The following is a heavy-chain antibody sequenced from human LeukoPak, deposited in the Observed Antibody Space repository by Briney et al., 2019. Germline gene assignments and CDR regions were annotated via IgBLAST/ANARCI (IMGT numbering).Heavy chain of an antibody. V-gene: IGHV3-23*01. J-gene: IGHJ4*02. CDR3: AKEGNGGYYFDY. CDR1: GFTFSSYA. Sequence: GGSLRLSCAASGFTFSSYAMSWVRQAPGKGLQWVSAISGSGDSTYYADAVKGRFTISRDNSKNTLYLQMNSLRAEDTAIYYCAKEGNGGYYFDYWGQGTLVTVSS. CDR2: ISGSGDST. D-gene: IGHD4-23*01.